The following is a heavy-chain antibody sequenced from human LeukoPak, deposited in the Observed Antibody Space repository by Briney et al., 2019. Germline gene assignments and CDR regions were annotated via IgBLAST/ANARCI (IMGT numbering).Heavy chain of an antibody. CDR2: MERDGSEK. D-gene: IGHD4-23*01. CDR3: ARESTEVTPGY. Sequence: GGSLRLSCAGSGFTLSNFWMSWVRQAPGKGLEWVANMERDGSEKNYVDAVKGRFTISRDNAKNTLFLQMNSLRGDDTAVYYCARESTEVTPGYWGQGTLVTVSS. J-gene: IGHJ4*02. V-gene: IGHV3-7*01. CDR1: GFTLSNFW.